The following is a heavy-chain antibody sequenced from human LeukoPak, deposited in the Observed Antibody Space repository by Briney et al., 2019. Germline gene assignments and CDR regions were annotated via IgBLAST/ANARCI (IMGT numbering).Heavy chain of an antibody. CDR1: GGTFSSYA. J-gene: IGHJ6*02. CDR2: IIPIFGTA. D-gene: IGHD1-26*01. Sequence: SVKVSCKASGGTFSSYAISWVRQAPGQGLEWMGGIIPIFGTANYAQKFQGRVTITADESTSTAYMELSSLRSEDTAVYYCAREEVQATNYYYYGMDVWGQGTTVTVSS. V-gene: IGHV1-69*13. CDR3: AREEVQATNYYYYGMDV.